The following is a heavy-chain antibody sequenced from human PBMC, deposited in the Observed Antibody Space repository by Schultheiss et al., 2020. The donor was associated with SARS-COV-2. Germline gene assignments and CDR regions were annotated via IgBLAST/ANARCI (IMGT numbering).Heavy chain of an antibody. CDR1: GYTFTSYG. D-gene: IGHD6-19*01. J-gene: IGHJ2*01. V-gene: IGHV1-3*04. CDR2: MNTGNGNT. CDR3: ARRSPGGTVAGIEVYYFDL. Sequence: ASVKVSCKASGYTFTSYGKHWVRQAPGQRLEWMGWMNTGNGNTKYSQKFQDRVTITRDTSASTAYMELSSLRSEDTAVYYCARRSPGGTVAGIEVYYFDLWGRGTLVTVSS.